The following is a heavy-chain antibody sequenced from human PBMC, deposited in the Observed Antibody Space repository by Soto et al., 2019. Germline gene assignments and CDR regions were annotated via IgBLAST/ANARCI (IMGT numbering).Heavy chain of an antibody. CDR3: ARDEVGRSSTHFGMDV. D-gene: IGHD6-13*01. CDR1: GYSFTSYG. J-gene: IGHJ6*02. V-gene: IGHV1-18*01. Sequence: WASVKVSCKSSGYSFTSYGISWVRQAPGQGLEWMGWISAYDGNTNYAQKFQGRVTMTTDTSTSTAHMELRSLRSDDTGVYYCARDEVGRSSTHFGMDVWGQGTTVTVSS. CDR2: ISAYDGNT.